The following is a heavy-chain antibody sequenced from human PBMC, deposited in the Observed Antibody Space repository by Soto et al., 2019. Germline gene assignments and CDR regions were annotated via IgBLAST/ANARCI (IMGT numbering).Heavy chain of an antibody. CDR3: ARARYYDWCFDL. D-gene: IGHD3-9*01. Sequence: SETLSLTCTVSGGSVTSGSYFWSWIRQPPGKGLEWIAYIHSGGSTNYNPSLKSRVTISADTSKNQFSLKLTSMTAADTAVYFCARARYYDWCFDLWGLGTPVTVSS. V-gene: IGHV4-61*01. CDR2: IHSGGST. CDR1: GGSVTSGSYF. J-gene: IGHJ4*02.